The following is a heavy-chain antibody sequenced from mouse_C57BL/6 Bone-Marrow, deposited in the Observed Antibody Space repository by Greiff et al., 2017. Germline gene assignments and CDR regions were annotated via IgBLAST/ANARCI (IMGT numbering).Heavy chain of an antibody. D-gene: IGHD2-5*01. J-gene: IGHJ4*01. V-gene: IGHV7-3*01. Sequence: EVKVVESGGGLVQPGGSLSLSCAASGFTFTDYYMSWVRQPPGKALEWLGFIRNKANGYTTEYSASVKGRFTISRDNSQSILYLQMNALRAEDSATYYCARFYYSNYDYAMDYWGQGTSVTVSS. CDR1: GFTFTDYY. CDR3: ARFYYSNYDYAMDY. CDR2: IRNKANGYTT.